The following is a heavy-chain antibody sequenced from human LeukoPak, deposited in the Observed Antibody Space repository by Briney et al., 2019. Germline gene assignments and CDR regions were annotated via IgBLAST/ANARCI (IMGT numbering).Heavy chain of an antibody. D-gene: IGHD6-13*01. J-gene: IGHJ3*02. V-gene: IGHV3-7*01. CDR2: IKQDGSQK. CDR3: ARDTSPSSRSSYFDALDM. Sequence: GGSLRLSCATSGVTFSNDWMTWVRQAKGKGLEWVADIKQDGSQKKYVDSVKGRLKISKNNTKKSLFLQMNSLRAEDTGIHYCARDTSPSSRSSYFDALDMWGQGTMVTVSS. CDR1: GVTFSNDW.